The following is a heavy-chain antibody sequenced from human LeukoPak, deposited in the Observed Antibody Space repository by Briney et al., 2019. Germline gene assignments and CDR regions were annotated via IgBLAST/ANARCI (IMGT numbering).Heavy chain of an antibody. Sequence: SETLSLTCAVSGYSISSGYYWGWIRPPPGKGLEWIGSIYHSGSTYYNPSLKSRVTISVDTSKNQFSLKLSSVTAADTAVYHCARLYGSGSYFDYWGQGTLVTVSS. CDR3: ARLYGSGSYFDY. CDR2: IYHSGST. CDR1: GYSISSGYY. J-gene: IGHJ4*02. D-gene: IGHD3-10*01. V-gene: IGHV4-38-2*01.